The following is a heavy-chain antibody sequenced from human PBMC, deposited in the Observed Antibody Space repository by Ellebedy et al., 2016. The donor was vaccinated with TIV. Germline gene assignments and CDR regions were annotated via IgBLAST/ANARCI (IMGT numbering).Heavy chain of an antibody. CDR1: GGSTSNSNCY. J-gene: IGHJ4*02. V-gene: IGHV4-39*07. CDR2: IYYSGST. D-gene: IGHD3-10*01. Sequence: GSLRLSCTVSGGSTSNSNCYWGWIRQPPGKGLEWIANIYYSGSTYYNPSLKSRVTISIDTSKNQLSLKLSSVTAADTAVYYCARGRYGSGSYYELDDWGQGSLVTVSS. CDR3: ARGRYGSGSYYELDD.